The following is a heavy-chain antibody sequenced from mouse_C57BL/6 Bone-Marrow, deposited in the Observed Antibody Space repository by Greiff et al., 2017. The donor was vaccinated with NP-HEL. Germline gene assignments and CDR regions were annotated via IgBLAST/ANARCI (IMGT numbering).Heavy chain of an antibody. V-gene: IGHV14-1*01. CDR2: IDPEDGDT. Sequence: VQLQQSGAELVRPGASVKLSCTASGFNIKDYYMHWVKQRPEQGLEWIGRIDPEDGDTEYAPKFQGKATMTADTSSNTAYLQLSSLTSEDTAVYYCTSPLSGYAMDYWGQGTSVTVSS. CDR3: TSPLSGYAMDY. D-gene: IGHD2-3*01. J-gene: IGHJ4*01. CDR1: GFNIKDYY.